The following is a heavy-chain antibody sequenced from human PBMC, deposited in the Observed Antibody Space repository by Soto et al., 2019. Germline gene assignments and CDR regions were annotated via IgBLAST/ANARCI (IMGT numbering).Heavy chain of an antibody. CDR1: GFTFSSYA. CDR3: AKEPSYYDSSGYYTDGAFDI. V-gene: IGHV3-23*01. Sequence: EVQLLESGGGLVQPGGSLRLSCAASGFTFSSYAMSWVRQAPGKGLEWVSAISGSGGSTYYADSVKGRFTISRDNSKNTLYLQRNSLRADDTAVYYCAKEPSYYDSSGYYTDGAFDIWGQGTMVTVSS. D-gene: IGHD3-22*01. CDR2: ISGSGGST. J-gene: IGHJ3*02.